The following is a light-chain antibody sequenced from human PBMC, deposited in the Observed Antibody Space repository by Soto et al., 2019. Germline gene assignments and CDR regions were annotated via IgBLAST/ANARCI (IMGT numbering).Light chain of an antibody. V-gene: IGLV1-44*01. Sequence: QSVLPQPPSASGTPEQRVTMSCSGSTSNIGSNTVNWYQQLPGTAPKLLIYSNNLRPAGVPDRFSGSKSGTSASLAISGLQSEDEAEYYCAVWDDSLNGRVFGGGTPLTVL. CDR1: TSNIGSNT. CDR3: AVWDDSLNGRV. CDR2: SNN. J-gene: IGLJ3*02.